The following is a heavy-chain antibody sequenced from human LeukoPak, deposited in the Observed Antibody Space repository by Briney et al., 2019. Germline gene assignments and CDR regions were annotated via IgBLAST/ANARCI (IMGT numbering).Heavy chain of an antibody. CDR1: EFTFSSHA. CDR3: AKAVISAATIFDY. D-gene: IGHD6-13*01. CDR2: ISGSGGSI. V-gene: IGHV3-23*01. J-gene: IGHJ4*02. Sequence: GGSLRLSCAASEFTFSSHAMSWVRQAPGKGLEWVSTISGSGGSIYYADSVKGRFTISRDNSKNTLYLQMNSLRAEDTAVYYCAKAVISAATIFDYWGQGTLVTVSS.